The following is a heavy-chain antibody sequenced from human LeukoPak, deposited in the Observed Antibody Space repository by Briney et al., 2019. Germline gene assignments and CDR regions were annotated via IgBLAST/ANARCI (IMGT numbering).Heavy chain of an antibody. V-gene: IGHV2-5*02. J-gene: IGHJ3*02. CDR2: IYWDDDK. D-gene: IGHD3-10*01. CDR3: AHRRSYDAFDI. CDR1: WFSLSTSGVC. Sequence: SGPTLVNPTQTLRLTCTFSWFSLSTSGVCVGWIRQPPGKALEWLALIYWDDDKRYSPSLKSRLTITKDTSKNQVVLTMTNMDPVDTATYYCAHRRSYDAFDIWGQGTMVTVSS.